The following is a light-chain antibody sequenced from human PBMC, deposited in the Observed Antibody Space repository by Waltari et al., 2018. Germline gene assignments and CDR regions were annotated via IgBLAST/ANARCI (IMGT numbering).Light chain of an antibody. Sequence: QSALTQPPSASGSPGQSVTISCTGTSSDVGRYDFVSWYQQHPGKVPKLIIYEVNSLPAGVPDRFSGSKSGNTASLTVSGLRAEDEADYYCSSYAGTNNLVFGGGTKLTVL. CDR3: SSYAGTNNLV. V-gene: IGLV2-8*01. CDR2: EVN. J-gene: IGLJ3*02. CDR1: SSDVGRYDF.